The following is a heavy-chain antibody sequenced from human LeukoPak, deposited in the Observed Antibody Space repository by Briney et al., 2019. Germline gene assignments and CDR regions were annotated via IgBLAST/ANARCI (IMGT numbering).Heavy chain of an antibody. Sequence: SETLSLTCTVSGGSISSGGYYWSWIRQHPGKGLEWIGYIFYSGSTYHSPSLKSRVTISVDTSKNQFSLKLTSVTAADTAVYYCARGRAAAGPLHYFDYWGQGTLVTASS. CDR2: IFYSGST. J-gene: IGHJ4*02. V-gene: IGHV4-31*03. D-gene: IGHD6-13*01. CDR3: ARGRAAAGPLHYFDY. CDR1: GGSISSGGYY.